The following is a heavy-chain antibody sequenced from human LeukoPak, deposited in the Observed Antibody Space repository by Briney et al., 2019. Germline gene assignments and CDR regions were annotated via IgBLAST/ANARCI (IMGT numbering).Heavy chain of an antibody. CDR3: ARVAYSSGYYYFDY. J-gene: IGHJ4*02. Sequence: SEPLSLTCTVSGASISSYYWIWLPRPPGKGLEGFGDFYYSGSTNSNPSLKSRVTISVDTSRNQFSLKLSSVTAADTAVYYCARVAYSSGYYYFDYWGQGTLVTVSS. CDR2: FYYSGST. D-gene: IGHD3-22*01. CDR1: GASISSYY. V-gene: IGHV4-59*08.